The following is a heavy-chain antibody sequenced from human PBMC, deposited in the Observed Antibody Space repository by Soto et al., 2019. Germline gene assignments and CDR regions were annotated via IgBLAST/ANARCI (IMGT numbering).Heavy chain of an antibody. CDR2: ISYDGSNK. CDR1: GFTFSSYA. CDR3: ARDEIRFSWAYGMDV. D-gene: IGHD3-3*01. Sequence: QVQLVESGGGVVQPGRSLRLSCAASGFTFSSYAMHWVRQAPGKGLEWVAVISYDGSNKYYADSVKGRFTISRDNSKNTLYLQMNSLMAEDTAVYYCARDEIRFSWAYGMDVWGQGTTVTVSS. J-gene: IGHJ6*02. V-gene: IGHV3-30-3*01.